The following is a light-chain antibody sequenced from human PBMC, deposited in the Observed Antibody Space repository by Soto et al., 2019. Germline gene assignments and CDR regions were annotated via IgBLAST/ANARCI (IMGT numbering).Light chain of an antibody. CDR2: DVS. CDR1: SSDVGDYNY. Sequence: QSALTQPASVSGSPGQSITISCTGTSSDVGDYNYVSWYQQHPGKAPKLMIFDVSNRPSGVSNRFSGSKSGNTASLTISGLQAEDEADYYGSSYTSSGTRVFGTGTKVTVL. V-gene: IGLV2-14*01. CDR3: SSYTSSGTRV. J-gene: IGLJ1*01.